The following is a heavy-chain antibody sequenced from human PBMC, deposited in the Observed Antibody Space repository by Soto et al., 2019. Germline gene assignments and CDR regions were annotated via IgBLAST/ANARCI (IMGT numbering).Heavy chain of an antibody. CDR1: GFTFSSYW. Sequence: PGGSLRLSCAASGFTFSSYWMHWIRPAPGKGLVWVSRIKTDGSSTNYADSVKGRFTISRDNAKNMLYLQMNSLRPEDTAVYYCTREKFDPWGQGTLVTVSS. J-gene: IGHJ5*02. V-gene: IGHV3-74*01. CDR3: TREKFDP. CDR2: IKTDGSST.